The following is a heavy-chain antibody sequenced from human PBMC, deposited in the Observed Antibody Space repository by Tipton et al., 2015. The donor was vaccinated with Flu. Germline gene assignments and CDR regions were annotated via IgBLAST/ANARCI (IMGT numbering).Heavy chain of an antibody. CDR2: IYYSGST. J-gene: IGHJ1*01. V-gene: IGHV4-38-2*02. CDR1: GYSISSGYY. Sequence: TLSLTCIVSGYSISSGYYWGWIRQPPGKGLEWIGYIYYSGSTNYNPSLKSRVTISVDTSKNQFSLKLSSVTAADTAVYYCAREGGYMAPFQHWGPGTLVTVSS. D-gene: IGHD3-10*01. CDR3: AREGGYMAPFQH.